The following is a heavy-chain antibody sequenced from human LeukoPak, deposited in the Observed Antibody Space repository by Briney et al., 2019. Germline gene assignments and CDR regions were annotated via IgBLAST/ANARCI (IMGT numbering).Heavy chain of an antibody. Sequence: GRSLRLSCAASGFTFDDYAMHWVRQAPGKGLEWVSGIGWNSGSIGYADSVKGRFTISRDNAKNSLYLQMNSLRAEDTALYYCAKDMVAVYSSSWHDYWGQGTLVTVSS. V-gene: IGHV3-9*01. CDR1: GFTFDDYA. D-gene: IGHD6-13*01. CDR2: IGWNSGSI. J-gene: IGHJ4*02. CDR3: AKDMVAVYSSSWHDY.